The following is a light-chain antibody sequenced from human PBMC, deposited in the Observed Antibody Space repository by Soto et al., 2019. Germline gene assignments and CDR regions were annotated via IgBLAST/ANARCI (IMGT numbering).Light chain of an antibody. CDR1: SSDVGGYDH. Sequence: QSALTQPRSASGSPGQSVTIPCTGTSSDVGGYDHVSWYQQHPGKAPKLMIYEVTKRPAGVPDRFSGSKSGNTASLTVSGLQAEDDADYYCSSDAGNYNYVFGTGTKLTV. J-gene: IGLJ1*01. CDR3: SSDAGNYNYV. V-gene: IGLV2-8*01. CDR2: EVT.